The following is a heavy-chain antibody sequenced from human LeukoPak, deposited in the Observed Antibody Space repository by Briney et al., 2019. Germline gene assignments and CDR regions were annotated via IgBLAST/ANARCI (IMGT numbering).Heavy chain of an antibody. CDR3: ARVRTGTTYYYGSGSYRSFDP. CDR2: INHSGST. D-gene: IGHD3-10*01. CDR1: GGSFSGYY. J-gene: IGHJ5*02. Sequence: SETLSLTCAVYGGSFSGYYWSWIRQPPGKGLEWIGEINHSGSTNYNPSLKSRVTISVDTSKNQFSLKLSSVTAADTAVYYCARVRTGTTYYYGSGSYRSFDPWGQGTLVTVSS. V-gene: IGHV4-34*01.